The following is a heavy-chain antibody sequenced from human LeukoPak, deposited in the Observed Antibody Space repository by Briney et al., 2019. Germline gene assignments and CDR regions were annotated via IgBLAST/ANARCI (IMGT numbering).Heavy chain of an antibody. CDR1: AYSLSSGYY. J-gene: IGHJ4*02. CDR3: ARTLAAAGLRISYYFDY. Sequence: SETLSLTCRVSAYSLSSGYYWGWIRQPPGKGLEWIGSIYHSGRTYYYYNPSLKSRVTISVDTSKNQFSLKLSSVTAADTAVYYCARTLAAAGLRISYYFDYWGQGTLVTVSS. D-gene: IGHD6-13*01. CDR2: IYHSGRTYY. V-gene: IGHV4-38-2*01.